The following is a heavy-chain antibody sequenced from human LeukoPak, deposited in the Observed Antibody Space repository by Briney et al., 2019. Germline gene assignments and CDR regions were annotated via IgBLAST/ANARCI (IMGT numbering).Heavy chain of an antibody. CDR2: IYTRGST. J-gene: IGHJ4*02. Sequence: SETLSLTCTVSGGSISNDYWSWIRQAAGKELEWIGRIYTRGSTNYNPSLKSRVTISLDKPMKQFSLNLNSVTAADTAVYYCARGGTYGSGRNQHTTLDYWGQGTLVTVSS. CDR3: ARGGTYGSGRNQHTTLDY. CDR1: GGSISNDY. V-gene: IGHV4-4*07. D-gene: IGHD3-10*01.